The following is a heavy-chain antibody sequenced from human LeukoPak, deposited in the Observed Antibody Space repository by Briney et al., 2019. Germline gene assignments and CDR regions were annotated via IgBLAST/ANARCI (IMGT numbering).Heavy chain of an antibody. J-gene: IGHJ4*02. D-gene: IGHD1-26*01. CDR2: IYSGGST. CDR3: ARDSKSGSYYYFDY. V-gene: IGHV3-53*01. CDR1: GFTVSSNY. Sequence: GGSLRLSCAASGFTVSSNYMSWVRQAPGKGLEWVSVIYSGGSTYYADSLKGRFTISRDNSKNTLYLQMNSLRAEDTAVYYCARDSKSGSYYYFDYWGQGTLVTVSS.